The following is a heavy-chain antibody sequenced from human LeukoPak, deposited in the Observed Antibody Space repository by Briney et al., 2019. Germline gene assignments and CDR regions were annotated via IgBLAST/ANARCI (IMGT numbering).Heavy chain of an antibody. Sequence: GESLRLSCEASGFIFSNYGMHWVRQAPGKGLEWLALIWYEGQTMFYADSVKGRFTISRDNSGNTLFLHMTNLRVEDTAVYYCAREWGRIAVAGGPGYWGQGALVTVSS. V-gene: IGHV3-33*01. CDR2: IWYEGQTM. D-gene: IGHD6-19*01. J-gene: IGHJ4*02. CDR3: AREWGRIAVAGGPGY. CDR1: GFIFSNYG.